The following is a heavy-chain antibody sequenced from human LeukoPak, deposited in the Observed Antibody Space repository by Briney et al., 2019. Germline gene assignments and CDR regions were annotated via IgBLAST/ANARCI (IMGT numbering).Heavy chain of an antibody. CDR3: AREGRMSGVLIQGFDY. CDR2: MNHSGGT. J-gene: IGHJ4*02. Sequence: SETLSLTCAVYGESFIGYFWSWIRQPPGKGLEWIGEMNHSGGTNYNPSLNSRVTISVDTSKNLFSLKLSSVTDADTAVYYCAREGRMSGVLIQGFDYWGQGTVVSVSS. D-gene: IGHD3-3*01. CDR1: GESFIGYF. V-gene: IGHV4-34*01.